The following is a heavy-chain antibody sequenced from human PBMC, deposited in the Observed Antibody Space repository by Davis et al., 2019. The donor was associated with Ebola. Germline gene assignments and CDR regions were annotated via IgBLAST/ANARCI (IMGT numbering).Heavy chain of an antibody. CDR2: ISSSSSTI. J-gene: IGHJ4*02. CDR1: GFTFSSYA. V-gene: IGHV3-48*02. Sequence: GESLKISCAASGFTFSSYAMSWVRQAPGKGLEWVSAISSSSSTIYYADSVKGRFTISRDNAKNSLYLQMNSLRDEDTAVYYCARDSIGGYRLFDYWGQGTLVTVSS. D-gene: IGHD2/OR15-2a*01. CDR3: ARDSIGGYRLFDY.